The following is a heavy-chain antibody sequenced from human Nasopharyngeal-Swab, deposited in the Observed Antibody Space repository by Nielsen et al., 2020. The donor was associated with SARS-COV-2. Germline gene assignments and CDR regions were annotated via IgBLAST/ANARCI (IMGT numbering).Heavy chain of an antibody. Sequence: SETLSLTCNVSGGSISSSSYYWGWIRQPPGKGLEWIGSIYYSGSTYYNPSLKSRVTISVDTSKNQFSLKLSSVTAADTAVYYCARRDSSTLYFDYWGQGTLVTVSS. CDR1: GGSISSSSYY. D-gene: IGHD6-13*01. CDR3: ARRDSSTLYFDY. CDR2: IYYSGST. J-gene: IGHJ4*02. V-gene: IGHV4-39*01.